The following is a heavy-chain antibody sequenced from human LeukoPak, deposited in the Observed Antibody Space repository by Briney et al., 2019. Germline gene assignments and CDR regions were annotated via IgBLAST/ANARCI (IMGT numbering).Heavy chain of an antibody. Sequence: GGSLRLSCAASGFTFSSYAMHWVRQAPGKGLEWVAVISYDGSNKYYADSVKGRFTISRDNSKNTLYLQMNSLRAEDTAVYYCAVVLKEGGAFDIWGQGTMVTVSS. J-gene: IGHJ3*02. CDR1: GFTFSSYA. CDR3: AVVLKEGGAFDI. CDR2: ISYDGSNK. D-gene: IGHD6-6*01. V-gene: IGHV3-30*04.